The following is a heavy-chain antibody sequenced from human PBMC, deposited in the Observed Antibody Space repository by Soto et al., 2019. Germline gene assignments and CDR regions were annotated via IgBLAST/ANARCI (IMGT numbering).Heavy chain of an antibody. CDR1: GFTFSSYE. D-gene: IGHD3-10*01. CDR2: ISSSGSTI. CDR3: ATRSGGGGAFDI. J-gene: IGHJ3*02. V-gene: IGHV3-48*03. Sequence: EAQLVESGGGLVQPGGSVRLSCAASGFTFSSYEMNWVRQAPGKGLEWVSYISSSGSTIYYADSVKGRFTISRDNAKNSLYVQMNSVRAADTAVYYCATRSGGGGAFDIWGQGTMVTVS.